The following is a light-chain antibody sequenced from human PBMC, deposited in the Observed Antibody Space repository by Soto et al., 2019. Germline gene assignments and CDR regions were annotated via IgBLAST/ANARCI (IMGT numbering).Light chain of an antibody. V-gene: IGLV1-44*01. CDR3: EAWHASLNGVV. J-gene: IGLJ2*01. CDR1: RSSIGGNT. Sequence: QSVLTQPPSASGTPGQRVTISCSGSRSSIGGNTVNWYQQLPGTAPKLLIYSTNQRPSGVPDRFSGSKSGTSASLAISGLQSEDEADYYCEAWHASLNGVVFGGGTKLTVL. CDR2: STN.